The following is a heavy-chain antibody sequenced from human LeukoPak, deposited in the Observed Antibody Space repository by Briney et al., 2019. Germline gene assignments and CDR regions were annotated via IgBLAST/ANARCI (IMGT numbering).Heavy chain of an antibody. Sequence: GGSLRLSCTASGFTFSSYAMNWVRQAPGKGLEWVSGIGAGGTFTYYADSVKGRFTIFRDKSKNTLYLQMNSLRAEDTAVYYCAKGLAVAGHFDYWGQGTLVTVSS. CDR3: AKGLAVAGHFDY. CDR1: GFTFSSYA. V-gene: IGHV3-23*01. J-gene: IGHJ4*02. D-gene: IGHD6-19*01. CDR2: IGAGGTFT.